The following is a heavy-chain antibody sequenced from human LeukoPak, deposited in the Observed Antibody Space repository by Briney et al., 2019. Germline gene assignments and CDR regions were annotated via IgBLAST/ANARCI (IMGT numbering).Heavy chain of an antibody. CDR3: ARRRSSSWGIDY. CDR2: IYSSGNT. J-gene: IGHJ4*02. CDR1: GFTVSSNY. D-gene: IGHD6-13*01. Sequence: GGSLRLSCAASGFTVSSNYMSWVRQAPGKGLEWVSVIYSSGNTYYSDSVKDRFTISRDNSKNTMYLQMNSLRTEDTAVYYCARRRSSSWGIDYWGQGTLVTVSS. V-gene: IGHV3-66*02.